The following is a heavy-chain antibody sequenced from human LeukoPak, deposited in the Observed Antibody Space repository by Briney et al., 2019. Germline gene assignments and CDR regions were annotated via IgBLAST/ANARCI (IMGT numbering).Heavy chain of an antibody. Sequence: GGSLRLSCAASGFTFNIYSMNWVRQAPGKGLEWVSSISGTSNYIYYADSVKGRFTISRDNSKNTLYLQMNSLRVEDTAVYYCASSGYYRIYYFDYWGQGTLVTVSS. CDR1: GFTFNIYS. CDR2: ISGTSNYI. D-gene: IGHD2/OR15-2a*01. CDR3: ASSGYYRIYYFDY. V-gene: IGHV3-21*01. J-gene: IGHJ4*02.